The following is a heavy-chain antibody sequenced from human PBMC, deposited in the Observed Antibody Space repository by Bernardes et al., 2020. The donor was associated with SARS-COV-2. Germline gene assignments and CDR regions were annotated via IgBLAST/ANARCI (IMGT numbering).Heavy chain of an antibody. V-gene: IGHV4-38-2*01. CDR2: IYHSGST. CDR3: TRASGGGYSPLDY. D-gene: IGHD1-26*01. J-gene: IGHJ4*02. Sequence: SETLSLTCAVSGYSISSGYYWGWIRQPPGKGLEWIGSIYHSGSTYYNPSLKSRVTISVDTSKNQFSLKLSSVTAADTAVYYCTRASGGGYSPLDYWGQGTLVTVSS. CDR1: GYSISSGYY.